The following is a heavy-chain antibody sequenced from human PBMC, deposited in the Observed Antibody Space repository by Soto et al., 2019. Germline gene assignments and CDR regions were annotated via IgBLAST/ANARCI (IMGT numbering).Heavy chain of an antibody. J-gene: IGHJ4*02. Sequence: EVQLLESGGGLVQPGGSLRLSCAASGFTFSSYAMSWVRQAPGKGLEWVSTISGSGGSTNYADSVKGRFTISRDNSKNTLHLQMISRRADDTAVYYCATDSPPSFGGGIDHFDSWGQGTLVTVSS. V-gene: IGHV3-23*01. CDR2: ISGSGGST. CDR1: GFTFSSYA. D-gene: IGHD3-16*02. CDR3: ATDSPPSFGGGIDHFDS.